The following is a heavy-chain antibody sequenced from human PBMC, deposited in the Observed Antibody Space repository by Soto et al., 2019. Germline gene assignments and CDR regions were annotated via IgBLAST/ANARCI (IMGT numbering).Heavy chain of an antibody. D-gene: IGHD3-22*01. CDR1: YGSISNFY. V-gene: IGHV4-59*01. CDR2: ISSSGNN. J-gene: IGHJ4*02. Sequence: PSETLSLTCTVSYGSISNFYWSWIRQPPWKGLEWIVYISSSGNNNYNPSPKSRVSISVDTSKNQFSLNLTSVTAADTAVYYCARAPMVLTLSYFASWGQGTPVTVSS. CDR3: ARAPMVLTLSYFAS.